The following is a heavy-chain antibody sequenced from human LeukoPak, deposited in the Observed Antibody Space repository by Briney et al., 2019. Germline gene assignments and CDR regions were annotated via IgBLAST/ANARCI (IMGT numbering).Heavy chain of an antibody. J-gene: IGHJ4*02. CDR2: ISGSGGST. CDR1: GFTFSTCF. Sequence: GGSLRLSCAASGFTFSTCFMSWVRQAPGKGMEWVSTISGSGGSTYYADSVKGRFTISRDNSKNTLFLQMKSMRAEDTAVYYCAKRPYCTGPCCHQIEYWGQGTLVTVSS. V-gene: IGHV3-23*01. CDR3: AKRPYCTGPCCHQIEY. D-gene: IGHD2-8*02.